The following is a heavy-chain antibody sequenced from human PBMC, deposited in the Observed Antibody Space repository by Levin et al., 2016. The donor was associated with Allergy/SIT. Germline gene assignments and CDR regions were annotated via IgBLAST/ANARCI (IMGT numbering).Heavy chain of an antibody. Sequence: KVSCKGSGYSFTSYWIGWVRQMPGKGLEWMGIIYPGDSDTRYSPSFQGQVTISADKSISTAYLQWSSLKASDTAMYYCASTTSSSWWSWFDPWGQGTLVTVSS. J-gene: IGHJ5*02. CDR2: IYPGDSDT. D-gene: IGHD6-13*01. CDR1: GYSFTSYW. V-gene: IGHV5-51*01. CDR3: ASTTSSSWWSWFDP.